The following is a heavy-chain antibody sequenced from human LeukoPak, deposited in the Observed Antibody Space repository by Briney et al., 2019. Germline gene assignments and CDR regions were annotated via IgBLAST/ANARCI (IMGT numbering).Heavy chain of an antibody. CDR1: GGSISSRSYY. V-gene: IGHV4-39*01. CDR3: ARLDSSGWYSTFEYWYFDL. CDR2: LYYSGST. J-gene: IGHJ2*01. Sequence: SETLSLTCTVSGGSISSRSYYWGWIRQPPGKGLEWIGTLYYSGSTYYNPSLKSRVTISVDTSKNQFSLKVSSVTAADTAVYYCARLDSSGWYSTFEYWYFDLWGRGTLVTVSS. D-gene: IGHD6-19*01.